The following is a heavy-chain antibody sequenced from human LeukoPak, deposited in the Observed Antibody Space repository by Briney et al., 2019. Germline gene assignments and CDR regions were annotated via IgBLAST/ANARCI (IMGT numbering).Heavy chain of an antibody. CDR2: IRYDGSYK. CDR3: AKTIVLMIYSTPAACDI. J-gene: IGHJ3*02. Sequence: PGGSLRLSCAASGFTFSSYGMHWVRQAPGKGLEWVAFIRYDGSYKYYADSGKGRFTIFRDNSKNTLHLQMNSLRTEDTAVYYCAKTIVLMIYSTPAACDIWGQGTMVTVSS. D-gene: IGHD2-8*01. V-gene: IGHV3-30*02. CDR1: GFTFSSYG.